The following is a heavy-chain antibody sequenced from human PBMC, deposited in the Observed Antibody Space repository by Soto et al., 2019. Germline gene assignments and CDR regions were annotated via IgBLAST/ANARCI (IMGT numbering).Heavy chain of an antibody. CDR3: AREAFWSGYSQEHDAFDI. J-gene: IGHJ3*02. CDR1: GYTLTSYA. Sequence: ASVKVSCKASGYTLTSYAMHWVRQAPGQRLEWMGWINAGNGNTKYSQKFQGRVTITRDTSASTAYMELSSLRSEDTAVYYCAREAFWSGYSQEHDAFDIWGQGTMVTVSS. V-gene: IGHV1-3*01. D-gene: IGHD3-3*01. CDR2: INAGNGNT.